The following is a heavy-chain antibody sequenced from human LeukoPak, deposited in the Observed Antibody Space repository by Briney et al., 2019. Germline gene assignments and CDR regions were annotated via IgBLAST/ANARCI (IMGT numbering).Heavy chain of an antibody. D-gene: IGHD2-15*01. CDR1: GGTFSSYA. J-gene: IGHJ4*02. Sequence: SVKVSCKASGGTFSSYAISWVRQAPGQGLGWMGGIIPIFGTANYAQKFQGRVTITADESTSTAYMELSSLRSEDTAVYYCARYCSGGSCPFDYWGQGTLVTVSS. CDR2: IIPIFGTA. CDR3: ARYCSGGSCPFDY. V-gene: IGHV1-69*13.